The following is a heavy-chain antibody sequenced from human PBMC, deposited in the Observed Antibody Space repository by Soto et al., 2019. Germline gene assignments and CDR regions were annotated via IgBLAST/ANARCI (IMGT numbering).Heavy chain of an antibody. D-gene: IGHD3-16*01. CDR3: TRVAYGGLFDH. V-gene: IGHV4-59*01. CDR1: GGPLTDYY. Sequence: SETLSLTCTVSGGPLTDYYWTWIRQPPGRALEWIGYIYFSGSTTDYNPSLKGRVTMSVHTSKNQFSLRLNSVTSADTAVYYCTRVAYGGLFDHWGPGILVSVPQ. J-gene: IGHJ4*02. CDR2: IYFSGST.